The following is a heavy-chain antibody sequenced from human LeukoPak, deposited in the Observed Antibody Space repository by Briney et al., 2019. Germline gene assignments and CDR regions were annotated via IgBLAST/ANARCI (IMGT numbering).Heavy chain of an antibody. CDR3: ARDSSGWQYAFDY. CDR2: IIPIFGTA. V-gene: IGHV1-69*13. D-gene: IGHD6-19*01. Sequence: ASVKVSCKASGGTFSSYAISWVRQAPGQGLEWMGGIIPIFGTANYAQEFQGRVTITADESTSTAYMELSSLRSEDTAVYYCARDSSGWQYAFDYWGQGTLVTVSS. J-gene: IGHJ4*02. CDR1: GGTFSSYA.